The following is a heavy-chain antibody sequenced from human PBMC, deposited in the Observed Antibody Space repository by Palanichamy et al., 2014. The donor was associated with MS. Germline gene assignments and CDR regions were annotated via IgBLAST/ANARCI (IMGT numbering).Heavy chain of an antibody. CDR2: INAGNGNT. V-gene: IGHV1-3*01. CDR1: GYAFTDYA. CDR3: AREHDSWSGYSFDS. J-gene: IGHJ4*02. D-gene: IGHD3-3*01. Sequence: QVQLVQSGAEVKKPGASVKVSCKASGYAFTDYAIHWVRQAPGQRLEWMGWINAGNGNTKYSQKFQSRVTITRDTSADTAYMELSSLRSEDTALYYCAREHDSWSGYSFDSWGQGTLVTASS.